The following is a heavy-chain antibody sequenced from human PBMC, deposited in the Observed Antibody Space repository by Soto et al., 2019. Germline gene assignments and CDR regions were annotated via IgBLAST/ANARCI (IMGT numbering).Heavy chain of an antibody. CDR2: IYYSGST. Sequence: QVQLQESGPGLVKPSQTLSLTCTVSGGSISSGDYYWSWIRQHPGKGLEWIGYIYYSGSTYYNPSLKSRVTISVDTSKNQFSLKLSSVTAADTAVYYCARGQRRFLEWLGDWFDPWGQGTLVTVSS. CDR3: ARGQRRFLEWLGDWFDP. V-gene: IGHV4-30-4*01. CDR1: GGSISSGDYY. J-gene: IGHJ5*02. D-gene: IGHD3-3*01.